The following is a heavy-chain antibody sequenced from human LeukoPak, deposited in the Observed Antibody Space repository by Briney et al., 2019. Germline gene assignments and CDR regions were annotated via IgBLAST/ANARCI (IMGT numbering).Heavy chain of an antibody. V-gene: IGHV3-23*01. Sequence: GGSLRLSCAASGFTFSSYAMSWVRQAPGKGLEWVSVISSSGGSTYYADSVKGRFTISRDNAKNSLYLQMNSLRAEDTAVYYCARVEMATDDAFDIWGQGTMVTVSS. CDR1: GFTFSSYA. J-gene: IGHJ3*02. D-gene: IGHD5-12*01. CDR2: ISSSGGST. CDR3: ARVEMATDDAFDI.